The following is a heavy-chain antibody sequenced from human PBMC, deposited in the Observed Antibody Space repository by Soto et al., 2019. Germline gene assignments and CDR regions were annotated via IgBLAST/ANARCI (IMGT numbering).Heavy chain of an antibody. CDR3: ARASNCGGDCFNDAFDI. J-gene: IGHJ3*02. CDR1: GYIFTSYA. D-gene: IGHD2-21*02. V-gene: IGHV1-3*01. Sequence: GASMKVSCKASGYIFTSYAMHWLRQAPGQRPEWMGWINAGNGNTKYSQKFQGRVTITRDTSASTAYMELSSLRSEDTAVYYCARASNCGGDCFNDAFDIWGQGTMVTVSS. CDR2: INAGNGNT.